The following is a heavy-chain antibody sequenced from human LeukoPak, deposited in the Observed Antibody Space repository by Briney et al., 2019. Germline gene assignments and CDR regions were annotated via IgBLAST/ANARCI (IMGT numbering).Heavy chain of an antibody. CDR2: INAYNGDT. V-gene: IGHV1-18*01. CDR3: ARDGAGVLVFD. D-gene: IGHD3-3*01. Sequence: ASVKVSCKASHYSFTSYGISWVRQAPGQGLEWMAWINAYNGDTNYAQKLQGRVTLTTETSTSTAYMELRTLRSDDTTVYYCARDGAGVLVFDWGQGTLVTVSS. J-gene: IGHJ4*02. CDR1: HYSFTSYG.